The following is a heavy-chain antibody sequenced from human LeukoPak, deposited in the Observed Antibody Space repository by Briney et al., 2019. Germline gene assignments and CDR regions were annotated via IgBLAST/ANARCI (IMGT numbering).Heavy chain of an antibody. CDR2: IYYSGST. D-gene: IGHD1-26*01. Sequence: SETLSLTCTVSGGSISSYYWSWIRQPPGKGLEWIGYIYYSGSTNYNPSLKSRVTISVDTSKNRFSLKLSSVTAADTAVYYCASNSGSYYGYYYYYGMDVWGQGTTVTASS. V-gene: IGHV4-59*08. CDR1: GGSISSYY. J-gene: IGHJ6*02. CDR3: ASNSGSYYGYYYYYGMDV.